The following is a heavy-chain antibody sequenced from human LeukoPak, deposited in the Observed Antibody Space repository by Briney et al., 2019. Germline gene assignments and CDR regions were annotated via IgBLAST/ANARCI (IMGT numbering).Heavy chain of an antibody. CDR1: GYSFNSNG. D-gene: IGHD3-22*01. CDR3: ATTYYYDRWGRAFDI. Sequence: SVKVSCKASGYSFNSNGMNWVRQAPGQGLEWMGGIIPIFGTAKYAQKFQGRVTITADESTSTAYMELSSLRSEDTAVYYCATTYYYDRWGRAFDIWGQGTMVTVSS. CDR2: IIPIFGTA. J-gene: IGHJ3*02. V-gene: IGHV1-69*13.